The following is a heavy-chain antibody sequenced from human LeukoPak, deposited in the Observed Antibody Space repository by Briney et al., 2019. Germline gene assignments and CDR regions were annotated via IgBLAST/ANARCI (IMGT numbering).Heavy chain of an antibody. J-gene: IGHJ4*02. CDR3: ARIGNFPYSDY. CDR2: IYYSGST. CDR1: GGSISSGGYY. V-gene: IGHV4-31*03. Sequence: SETLSLTCTVSGGSISSGGYYWSWIRQHPGKGLEWIGYIYYSGSTYYNPSLKSRVTISVDTSKNQFSLKPSSVTAADTAVYYCARIGNFPYSDYWGQGTLVTVSS. D-gene: IGHD2-21*01.